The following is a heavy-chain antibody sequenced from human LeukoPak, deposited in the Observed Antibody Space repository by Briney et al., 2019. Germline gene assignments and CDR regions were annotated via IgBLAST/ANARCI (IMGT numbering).Heavy chain of an antibody. V-gene: IGHV3-23*01. D-gene: IGHD3-10*02. CDR3: AELGITMIGGV. CDR1: EFVFMDYA. CDR2: ISGPGGAT. Sequence: GGSLRLSCAASEFVFMDYAMNWVRQAPGKGLEWVSGISGPGGATYYADSVKGRFTISRDNSNNTLYLQMNTLRAEDTAVYYCAELGITMIGGVWGKGTTVTISS. J-gene: IGHJ6*04.